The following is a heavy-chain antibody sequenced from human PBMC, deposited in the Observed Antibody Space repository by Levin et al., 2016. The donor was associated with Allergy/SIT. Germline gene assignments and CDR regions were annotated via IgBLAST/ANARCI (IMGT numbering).Heavy chain of an antibody. V-gene: IGHV3-21*05. D-gene: IGHD1-26*01. CDR3: ARAGVSNTNYYTGEDNILDP. J-gene: IGHJ5*02. CDR2: ISGTSDYI. Sequence: VRQAPGKGLEWVAYISGTSDYINYADSVRGRFTVSRDNAKTSLYLQMNSLRAEDTGVYYCARAGVSNTNYYTGEDNILDPWGQGTLVTVSS.